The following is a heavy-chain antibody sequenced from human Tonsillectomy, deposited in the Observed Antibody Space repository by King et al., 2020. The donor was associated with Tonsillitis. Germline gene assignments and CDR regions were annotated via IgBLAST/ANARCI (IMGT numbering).Heavy chain of an antibody. J-gene: IGHJ4*02. V-gene: IGHV3-9*01. D-gene: IGHD6-13*01. CDR3: AKDTTALGQQLVGGPFDY. Sequence: VQLVESGGGLVQPGRSLRLSCAASGFTFHDYAMHWVRQAPGKDPEWVSGISWNSGSIGYADSVKGRFTISRDDAKNPLYLQMNSLRAEDTALYYCAKDTTALGQQLVGGPFDYWGQGTLVTVSS. CDR1: GFTFHDYA. CDR2: ISWNSGSI.